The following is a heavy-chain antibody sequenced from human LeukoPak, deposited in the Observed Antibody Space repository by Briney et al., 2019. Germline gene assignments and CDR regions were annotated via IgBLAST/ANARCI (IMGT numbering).Heavy chain of an antibody. V-gene: IGHV1-2*02. D-gene: IGHD3-22*01. Sequence: ASVKVSCKASGYTFTDYYMHWVRQAPRQGLEWMGWINPNSGDANSAQKFQGRVTMTRDTSISTVYMELSRLTSDDTAVYYCARDRYYDSSGSSPYYFDYWGQGTLVTVSS. CDR2: INPNSGDA. CDR1: GYTFTDYY. J-gene: IGHJ4*02. CDR3: ARDRYYDSSGSSPYYFDY.